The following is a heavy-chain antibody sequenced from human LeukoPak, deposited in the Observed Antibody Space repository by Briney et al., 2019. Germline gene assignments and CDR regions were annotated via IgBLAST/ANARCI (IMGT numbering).Heavy chain of an antibody. J-gene: IGHJ4*02. CDR2: INQDGSVK. CDR1: GFTFSNYW. V-gene: IGHV3-7*03. D-gene: IGHD6-6*01. Sequence: GGSLRLSCAASGFTFSNYWMTWVRQAPGKGLEWVANINQDGSVKYFVDSVKGRFTISRDNAKSLVYLQMNSLRAEDTAVYNCARIGYSSSSLNFWGRGTLVTVSS. CDR3: ARIGYSSSSLNF.